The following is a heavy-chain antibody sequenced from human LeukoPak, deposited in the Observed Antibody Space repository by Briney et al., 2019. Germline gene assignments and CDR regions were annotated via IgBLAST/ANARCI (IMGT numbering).Heavy chain of an antibody. CDR1: GFTFDDYA. Sequence: GGSLRLSCAASGFTFDDYAMHWVRQAPGKGLEWVSGISWNSGSIGYADSVKGRFTISRDNAKNSLYLQMNSLRAEDTALYYCAKGRRYYDSSGYSDFDYWGQGTLVTVSS. CDR2: ISWNSGSI. CDR3: AKGRRYYDSSGYSDFDY. D-gene: IGHD3-22*01. V-gene: IGHV3-9*01. J-gene: IGHJ4*02.